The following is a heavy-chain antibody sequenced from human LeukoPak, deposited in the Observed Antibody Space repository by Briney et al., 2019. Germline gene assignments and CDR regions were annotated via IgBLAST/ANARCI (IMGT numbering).Heavy chain of an antibody. D-gene: IGHD3-10*01. J-gene: IGHJ4*02. Sequence: GGSLRLPCAASGFTFSSYAMSWVRQAPGKGLEWVSAISGSGGSTYYADSVKGRFTISRDNSKNTLYLQMNSLRAEDTAVYYCANEYYYGSGGFDYWGQGTLVTVSS. CDR3: ANEYYYGSGGFDY. CDR1: GFTFSSYA. V-gene: IGHV3-23*01. CDR2: ISGSGGST.